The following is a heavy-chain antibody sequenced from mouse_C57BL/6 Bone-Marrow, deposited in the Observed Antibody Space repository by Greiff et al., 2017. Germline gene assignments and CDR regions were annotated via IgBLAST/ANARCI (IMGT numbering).Heavy chain of an antibody. CDR2: IYPRSGNT. D-gene: IGHD2-4*01. V-gene: IGHV1-81*01. CDR3: ARGNDYGY. Sequence: VKLQESGAELARPGASVKLSCKASGYTFTSYGISWVKQRTGQGLEWIGEIYPRSGNTYYNEKFKGKATLTADKSSSTAYMELRSLTSEDSAVYFCARGNDYGYWGQGTTLTVSS. J-gene: IGHJ2*01. CDR1: GYTFTSYG.